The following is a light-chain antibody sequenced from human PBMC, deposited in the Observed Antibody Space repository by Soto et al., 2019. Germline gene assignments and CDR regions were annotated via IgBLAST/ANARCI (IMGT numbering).Light chain of an antibody. CDR3: CSFTSITTYV. CDR2: EVS. V-gene: IGLV2-14*01. CDR1: SSDVGAYNY. Sequence: QSALTQPASVSGSLGQSITISCTGTSSDVGAYNYVSWYQQQPGKAPKLMISEVSNRPSGVSNRFSGSKSGNTASLIISGLQAEDEADYNCCSFTSITTYVFGTGTKVTVL. J-gene: IGLJ1*01.